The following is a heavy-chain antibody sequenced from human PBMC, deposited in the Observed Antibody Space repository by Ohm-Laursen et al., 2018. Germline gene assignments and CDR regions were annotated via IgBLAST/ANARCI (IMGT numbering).Heavy chain of an antibody. CDR1: GFTFIDYD. D-gene: IGHD3-10*01. CDR3: AALFYGTGSY. CDR2: ITSGGGII. J-gene: IGHJ4*02. V-gene: IGHV3-11*04. Sequence: SLRLSCTASGFTFIDYDMSWIRQTPGKGLEWLSYITSGGGIIYSADSVKGRFTISRDNDGDTLYLQMNSLRAEDTAVYYCAALFYGTGSYWSQGTQVTVSS.